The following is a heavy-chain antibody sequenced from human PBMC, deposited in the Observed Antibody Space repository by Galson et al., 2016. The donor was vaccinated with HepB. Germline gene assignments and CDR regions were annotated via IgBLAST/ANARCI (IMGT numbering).Heavy chain of an antibody. Sequence: SETLSLTCAVSGDSISGSDWWSWVRQSPGKGLEWIAEIYHTGTSNLSPSLLTRVTLSVDKSKNQFSLTMNSVTAAETAVYYCARQRRVTPTLLSFDPWGQGTLVTVSS. J-gene: IGHJ5*02. CDR2: IYHTGTS. CDR1: GDSISGSDW. V-gene: IGHV4/OR15-8*01. CDR3: ARQRRVTPTLLSFDP. D-gene: IGHD2-21*02.